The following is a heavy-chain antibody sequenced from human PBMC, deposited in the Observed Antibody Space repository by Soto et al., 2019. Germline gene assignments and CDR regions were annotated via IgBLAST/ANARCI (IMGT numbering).Heavy chain of an antibody. Sequence: QVHLVESGGGVVQPGGSLTLSCTASGFAFSNYGIHWVRQAPGRGLEWVAVIWSDGTKKFYAGSARGRFTISRDNSKDTIYLQMNTLRAEDTAVYYCTRDWSDEPAGKGTASQFDYWGHGTLVTV. D-gene: IGHD6-13*01. CDR1: GFAFSNYG. J-gene: IGHJ4*03. V-gene: IGHV3-33*01. CDR2: IWSDGTKK. CDR3: TRDWSDEPAGKGTASQFDY.